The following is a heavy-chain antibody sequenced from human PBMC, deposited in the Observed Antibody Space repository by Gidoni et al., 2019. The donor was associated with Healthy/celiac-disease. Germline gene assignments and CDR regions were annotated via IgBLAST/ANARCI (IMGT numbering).Heavy chain of an antibody. CDR3: VKSGGAARPRRDYYYYYMDV. D-gene: IGHD6-6*01. J-gene: IGHJ6*03. Sequence: EVQLVESGGGLVQPGGSLRLSCSASGFTFSSYAMHWVRQAPGKGLEYVSAISSNGGSTYYADSVKGRFTISRDNSKNTLYLQMSSLRAEDTAVYYCVKSGGAARPRRDYYYYYMDVWGKGTTVTVSS. V-gene: IGHV3-64D*09. CDR1: GFTFSSYA. CDR2: ISSNGGST.